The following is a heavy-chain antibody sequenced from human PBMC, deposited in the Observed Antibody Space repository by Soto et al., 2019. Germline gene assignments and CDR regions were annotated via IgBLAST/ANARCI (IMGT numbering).Heavy chain of an antibody. V-gene: IGHV5-51*01. Sequence: PGESLKISCQGSGYSFTSYWIGWVRQMPGKGLEWMGIIYPGDSDTRYSPSFQGQVTISADKSISTAYLQWSILKASDTAMYYCASVEKYYYDSSGYYPSEYYYGMDVWGQGTTVTVSS. D-gene: IGHD3-22*01. CDR3: ASVEKYYYDSSGYYPSEYYYGMDV. CDR2: IYPGDSDT. CDR1: GYSFTSYW. J-gene: IGHJ6*02.